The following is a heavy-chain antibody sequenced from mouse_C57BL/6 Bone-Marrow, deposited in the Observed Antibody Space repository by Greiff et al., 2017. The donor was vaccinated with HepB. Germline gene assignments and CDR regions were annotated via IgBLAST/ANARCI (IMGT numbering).Heavy chain of an antibody. CDR1: GYTFTSYG. J-gene: IGHJ2*01. CDR3: ARLLRPYFDY. V-gene: IGHV1-81*01. D-gene: IGHD2-4*01. CDR2: IYPRSGNT. Sequence: LQESGAELARPGASVKLSCKASGYTFTSYGISWVKQRTGQGLEWIGEIYPRSGNTYYNEKFKGKATLTADKSSSTAYMELRSLTSEDSAVYFCARLLRPYFDYWGQGTTLTVSS.